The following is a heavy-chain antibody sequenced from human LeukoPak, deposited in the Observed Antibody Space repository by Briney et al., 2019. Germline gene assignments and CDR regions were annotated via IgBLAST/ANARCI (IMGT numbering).Heavy chain of an antibody. Sequence: SETLSLTCTVSGDSISNGVKYWSWIRQHPGRGLEWIGYIYHSGRSYYNPSLKSRITISVDTSENRFSLKLSSVTATDTAVYYCARDCSGGSCYGAFDIWGQGTMVTVSS. D-gene: IGHD2-15*01. V-gene: IGHV4-30-4*01. J-gene: IGHJ3*02. CDR2: IYHSGRS. CDR3: ARDCSGGSCYGAFDI. CDR1: GDSISNGVKY.